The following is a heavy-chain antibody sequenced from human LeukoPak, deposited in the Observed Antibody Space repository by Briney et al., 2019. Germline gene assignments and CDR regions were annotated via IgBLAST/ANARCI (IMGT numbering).Heavy chain of an antibody. CDR2: ISSSRSYI. J-gene: IGHJ4*02. V-gene: IGHV3-21*01. Sequence: GGSLRLSCAASGFTFSSYSMNWVRQAPGKGLEWVSSISSSRSYIYYADSVKGRFTISRDNAKNSLYLQMNSLRAEDTAVYYCARTMVRGPPGGYWGQGTLVTVSS. CDR1: GFTFSSYS. CDR3: ARTMVRGPPGGY. D-gene: IGHD3-10*01.